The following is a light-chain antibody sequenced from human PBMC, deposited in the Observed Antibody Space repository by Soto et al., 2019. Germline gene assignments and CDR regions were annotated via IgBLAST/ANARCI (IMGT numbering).Light chain of an antibody. CDR2: AAS. CDR1: QGISNY. CDR3: QQLNTYPALT. V-gene: IGKV1-9*01. Sequence: DIQLTQSPSFLSASVGDRVTITCRASQGISNYLAWYQQKPGKAPNLLIYAASTLQSGVPSRFSGSGSGIEFSLTISCLQPEDFATYYYQQLNTYPALTFGGGTKVEIK. J-gene: IGKJ4*01.